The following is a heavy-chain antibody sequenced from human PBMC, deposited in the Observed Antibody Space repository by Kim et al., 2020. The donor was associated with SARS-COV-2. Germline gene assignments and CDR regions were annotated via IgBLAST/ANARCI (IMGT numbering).Heavy chain of an antibody. V-gene: IGHV4-34*01. CDR1: GGSFSGYY. D-gene: IGHD2-21*02. CDR3: ARGKGSVTLTRKWYFDI. J-gene: IGHJ2*01. Sequence: SETLSLTCAVYGGSFSGYYWSWIRQPPGKGLEWIGEINHSGSTNYNPSLKSRVTISVDTSKNQFSLKLSSVTAADTAVYYCARGKGSVTLTRKWYFDIWGRGTLVTVSS. CDR2: INHSGST.